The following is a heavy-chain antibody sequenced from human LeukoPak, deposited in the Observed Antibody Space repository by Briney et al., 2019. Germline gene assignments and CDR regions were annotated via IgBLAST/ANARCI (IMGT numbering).Heavy chain of an antibody. D-gene: IGHD4-23*01. V-gene: IGHV3-33*06. CDR1: GFTFSSYG. J-gene: IGHJ4*02. Sequence: GGSLRLSCAASGFTFSSYGMHWVRQAPGKGLEWVAVIWYDGSNKYYADSVKGRFTISRDNSKNTLYLQMNSLRAEDTAVYYCAKYAPPTTVVTRYFDYWGQGILVTVS. CDR2: IWYDGSNK. CDR3: AKYAPPTTVVTRYFDY.